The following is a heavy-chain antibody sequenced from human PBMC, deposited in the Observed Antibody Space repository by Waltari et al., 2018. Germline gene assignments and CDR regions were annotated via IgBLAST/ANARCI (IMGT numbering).Heavy chain of an antibody. CDR2: IYHSGGT. CDR1: GYSISSGYY. CDR3: ASGNWGWVDY. D-gene: IGHD7-27*01. Sequence: QVQLQESGPGLVKPSETLSLTCTVSGYSISSGYYWGWIRQPPGKGLEWIGSIYHSGGTYYNPSLKSRVTISVDTSKNQFSLKLSSVTAADTAVYYCASGNWGWVDYWGQGTLVTVSS. V-gene: IGHV4-38-2*02. J-gene: IGHJ4*02.